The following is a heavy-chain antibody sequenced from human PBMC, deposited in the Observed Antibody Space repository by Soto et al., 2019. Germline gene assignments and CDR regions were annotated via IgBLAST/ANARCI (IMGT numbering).Heavy chain of an antibody. V-gene: IGHV1-2*02. Sequence: GASVKVSCKASGYTSTGYYMHWVRQAPGQGLEWMGWINPNSGGTNYAQKFQGRVTMTRDTSISTAYMELSRLRSDDTAVYYCARELWFGELQTYYGMDVWGQGTTVTVSS. CDR3: ARELWFGELQTYYGMDV. CDR1: GYTSTGYY. J-gene: IGHJ6*02. D-gene: IGHD3-10*01. CDR2: INPNSGGT.